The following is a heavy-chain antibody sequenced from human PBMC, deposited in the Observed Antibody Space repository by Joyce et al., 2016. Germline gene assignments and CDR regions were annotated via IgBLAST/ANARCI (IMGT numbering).Heavy chain of an antibody. CDR3: AREAVYKTYYYGMDV. J-gene: IGHJ6*02. D-gene: IGHD1-14*01. Sequence: QVQLQESGPGLVKPSQTLSLICTVSGGSINNNNYYWSWFRQPAGKGLEWIGRIHGSGSTTYTPSLKSRVTISIDTPKKRFSLKVTSVTAADTAVYYCAREAVYKTYYYGMDVWGQGTTVTVSS. V-gene: IGHV4-61*02. CDR1: GGSINNNNYY. CDR2: IHGSGST.